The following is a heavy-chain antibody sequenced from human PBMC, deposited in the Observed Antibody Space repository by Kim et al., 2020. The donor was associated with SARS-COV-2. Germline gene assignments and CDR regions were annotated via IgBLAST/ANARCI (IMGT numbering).Heavy chain of an antibody. CDR1: GDSVRRDNYY. V-gene: IGHV4-39*01. D-gene: IGHD2-8*02. CDR3: ARHYAVGTVRRGFDI. Sequence: SETLSLICTVSGDSVRRDNYYWGWIRQPPGKGLEWIGSMHYSGSTYYNPSLKSRVTISVDTSKNQFSLRLSSVTAADTAVFYCARHYAVGTVRRGFDIWGQGTMVTVSS. J-gene: IGHJ3*02. CDR2: MHYSGST.